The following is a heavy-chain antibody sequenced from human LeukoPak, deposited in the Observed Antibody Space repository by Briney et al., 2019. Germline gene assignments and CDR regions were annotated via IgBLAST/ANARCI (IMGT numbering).Heavy chain of an antibody. CDR2: IYYSGST. Sequence: PSETLSLTCTVSGGSISSYYWSWIRQPPGKGLEWIGYIYYSGSTNYNPSLKSRVTISVDTSKNQFSLKLSSVTAADTAVYYCARYRGITIRGGFDPWGQGTLVTVSS. CDR1: GGSISSYY. CDR3: ARYRGITIRGGFDP. D-gene: IGHD3-10*01. V-gene: IGHV4-59*12. J-gene: IGHJ5*02.